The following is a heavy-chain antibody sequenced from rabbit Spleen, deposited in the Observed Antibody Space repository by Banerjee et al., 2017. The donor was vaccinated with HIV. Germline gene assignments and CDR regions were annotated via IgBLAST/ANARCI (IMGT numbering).Heavy chain of an antibody. V-gene: IGHV1S40*01. Sequence: QSLEESGGDLVKPGASLTLTCKASGFTISSSYYMCWVRQAPGKGLEWIAYIYGGSSGSTYYASWAKGRFTISKTSSTTVTLQVTSLTAADTATYFCARDTGSSFSSYGMDLWGQGTLVTVS. CDR1: GFTISSSYY. J-gene: IGHJ3*01. CDR2: IYGGSSGST. CDR3: ARDTGSSFSSYGMDL. D-gene: IGHD8-1*01.